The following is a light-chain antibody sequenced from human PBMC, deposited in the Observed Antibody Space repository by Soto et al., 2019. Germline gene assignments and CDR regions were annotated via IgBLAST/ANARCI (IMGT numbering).Light chain of an antibody. V-gene: IGKV3-11*01. CDR1: QSVSSY. CDR3: QQRINWPLT. Sequence: EIVLTQSPATLSLSPGERATLSCRASQSVSSYLAWYQQKPGQAPRLLIYDASNRATGIPARFSGSGSGTDFTLTISSLEPEDFAVYYCQQRINWPLTFGGGTKGEIK. J-gene: IGKJ4*01. CDR2: DAS.